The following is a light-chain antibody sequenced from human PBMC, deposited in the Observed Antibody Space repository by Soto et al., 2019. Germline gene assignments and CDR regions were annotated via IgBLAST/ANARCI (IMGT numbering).Light chain of an antibody. CDR2: EVS. J-gene: IGLJ2*01. CDR1: SSDVGGYNY. CDR3: SSYAGSNNVV. Sequence: QSALTQPPSASGSPGQSATISCTGTSSDVGGYNYVSWYQQHPGKAPKLMIYEVSKRPSGVPDRFSGSKSGNTASLTVSGLQAEYEADYYCSSYAGSNNVVFGGRTKLTVL. V-gene: IGLV2-8*01.